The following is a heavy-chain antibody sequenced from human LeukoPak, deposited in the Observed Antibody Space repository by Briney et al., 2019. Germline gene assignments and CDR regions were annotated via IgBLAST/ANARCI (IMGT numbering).Heavy chain of an antibody. CDR2: IDPSDSYT. D-gene: IGHD3-22*01. J-gene: IGHJ4*02. Sequence: GESLKISCTGSGYTFTSSWITWVRQMPGKGLEWMGRIDPSDSYTDYSPSFQGHVTISADKSISTAFLQWSSLKASDTAMYFCARQHGRSAVIITWELDYWGQGTLVTVSS. CDR1: GYTFTSSW. CDR3: ARQHGRSAVIITWELDY. V-gene: IGHV5-10-1*01.